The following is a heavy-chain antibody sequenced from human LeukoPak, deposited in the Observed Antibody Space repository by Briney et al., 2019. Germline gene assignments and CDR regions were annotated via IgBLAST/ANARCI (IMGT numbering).Heavy chain of an antibody. CDR3: ARDRCYDFWDDLHRCYFDY. Sequence: PGGSLRLSCAASGFIFGDYWMTWVRQTPGKGLEWVANIKQDGSEENYVDSVKGRFTISRDNAKKSVYLQMNSLRVEDTAIYFCARDRCYDFWDDLHRCYFDYWGQGLLVTVSS. J-gene: IGHJ4*02. CDR2: IKQDGSEE. CDR1: GFIFGDYW. V-gene: IGHV3-7*01. D-gene: IGHD3-3*01.